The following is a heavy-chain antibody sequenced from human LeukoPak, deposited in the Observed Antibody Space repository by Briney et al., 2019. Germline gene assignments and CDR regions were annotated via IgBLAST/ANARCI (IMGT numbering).Heavy chain of an antibody. CDR2: ISSSSSYI. D-gene: IGHD6-13*01. CDR1: GFTFSSYS. CDR3: ATDSQAASNSYYYYYMDV. J-gene: IGHJ6*03. Sequence: GGSLRLSCSASGFTFSSYSMNWGRQAPGKGLEGVSSISSSSSYIDYADSGKGRFTIARDNAKNSMYLQMNSLRAEDTAVYYCATDSQAASNSYYYYYMDVWGKGTTVTVSS. V-gene: IGHV3-21*01.